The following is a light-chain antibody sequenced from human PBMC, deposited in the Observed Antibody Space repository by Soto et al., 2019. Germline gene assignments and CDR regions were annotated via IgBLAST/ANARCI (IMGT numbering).Light chain of an antibody. CDR1: QSVSSS. CDR2: DAS. J-gene: IGKJ3*01. Sequence: EIVLTQSPDTLSLSPGERATLSCRASQSVSSSLAWYQQKPGQAPRLLIYDASNRATGIPARFRGSGSGTDFTLTISSLEPEDFAVYYCQQRSNWPPEVTFGPGTKVDI. CDR3: QQRSNWPPEVT. V-gene: IGKV3-11*01.